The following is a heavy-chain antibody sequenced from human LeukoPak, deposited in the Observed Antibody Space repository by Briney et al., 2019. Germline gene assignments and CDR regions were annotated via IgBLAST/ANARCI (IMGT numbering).Heavy chain of an antibody. CDR2: INHSGST. CDR3: ARELSGSYGGGWFDP. V-gene: IGHV4-34*01. J-gene: IGHJ5*02. CDR1: GGSFSGYY. Sequence: SETLSLTCAVYGGSFSGYYWSWIRQPPGKGLEWIGEINHSGSTNYNPSLKSRVTISEDTSKNQFSLKLSSATAADTAVYYCARELSGSYGGGWFDPWGQGTLVTVSS. D-gene: IGHD6-25*01.